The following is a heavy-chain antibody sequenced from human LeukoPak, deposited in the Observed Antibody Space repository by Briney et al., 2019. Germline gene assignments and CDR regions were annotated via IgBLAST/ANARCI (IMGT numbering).Heavy chain of an antibody. Sequence: SETLSLTCTVSGASISSYYWSWIRQPPGKGLEWIGYIYYSGIINYNPSLKSRVTMSVDTSKNQFSLKLSSVTAADTAVYYCARLGVAGTSWFDPGGQGTLVTVSS. CDR3: ARLGVAGTSWFDP. CDR1: GASISSYY. J-gene: IGHJ5*02. V-gene: IGHV4-59*08. D-gene: IGHD6-19*01. CDR2: IYYSGII.